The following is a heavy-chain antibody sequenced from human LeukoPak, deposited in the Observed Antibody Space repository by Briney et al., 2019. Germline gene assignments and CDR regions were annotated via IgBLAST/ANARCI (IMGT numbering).Heavy chain of an antibody. CDR1: GYTFTGYY. Sequence: GASVKLSCKASGYTFTGYYMHWVRQAPGQGLEWMGWINPNSGGTNYAQKFQGRVTMTRDTSISTAYMELSRLRSDDTAVYYCATDYDFWSGSPRGGMDVWGQGTTVTVSS. CDR3: ATDYDFWSGSPRGGMDV. D-gene: IGHD3-3*01. CDR2: INPNSGGT. J-gene: IGHJ6*02. V-gene: IGHV1-2*02.